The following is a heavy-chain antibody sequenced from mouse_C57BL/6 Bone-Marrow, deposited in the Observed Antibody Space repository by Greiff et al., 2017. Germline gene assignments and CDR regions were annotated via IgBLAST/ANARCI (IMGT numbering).Heavy chain of an antibody. CDR3: TTAITTVSRGYAMDY. CDR2: IDPENGDT. D-gene: IGHD1-1*01. V-gene: IGHV14-4*01. CDR1: GFNIKDDY. Sequence: VQLKQSGAELVRPGASVKLSCTASGFNIKDDYMHWVKQRPEQGLEWIGWIDPENGDTESASKFQGKATITADTSSNTAYLQLSSLTSEDTAVYYYTTAITTVSRGYAMDYWGQGTSVTVSS. J-gene: IGHJ4*01.